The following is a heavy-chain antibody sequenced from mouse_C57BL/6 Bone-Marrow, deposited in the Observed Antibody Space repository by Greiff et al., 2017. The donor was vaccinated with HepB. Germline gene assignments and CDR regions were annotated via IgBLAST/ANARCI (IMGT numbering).Heavy chain of an antibody. CDR3: ASYYYGSSYGFDY. V-gene: IGHV5-17*01. CDR2: ISSGSSTI. CDR1: GFTFSDYG. Sequence: EVQRVESGGGLVKPGGSLKLSCAASGFTFSDYGMHWVRQAPEKGLEWVAYISSGSSTIYYADTVKGRFTISRDNAKNTLFLQMTSLRSEDTAMYYCASYYYGSSYGFDYRGQGTTLTVSS. D-gene: IGHD1-1*01. J-gene: IGHJ2*01.